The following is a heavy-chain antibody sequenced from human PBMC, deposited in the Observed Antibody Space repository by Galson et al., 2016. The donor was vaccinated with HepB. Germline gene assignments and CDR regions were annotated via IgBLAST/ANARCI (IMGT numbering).Heavy chain of an antibody. CDR2: ISYDGSNK. CDR3: ARSGIAVAGDTGSSYYYGMDV. Sequence: SLRLSCAASGFTFSSYGMHWVRQAPGKGLEWVAVISYDGSNKYYADSVKGRFTISRDNSKNTLYLQMNSLRDEDTAVYYCARSGIAVAGDTGSSYYYGMDVWGQGTTVTVSS. J-gene: IGHJ6*02. CDR1: GFTFSSYG. V-gene: IGHV3-30*03. D-gene: IGHD6-19*01.